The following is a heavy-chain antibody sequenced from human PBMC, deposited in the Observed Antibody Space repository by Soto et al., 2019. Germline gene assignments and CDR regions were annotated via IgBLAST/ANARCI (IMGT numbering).Heavy chain of an antibody. J-gene: IGHJ5*02. CDR3: AREIAAAAPYNWFDP. CDR2: IYYSGIT. D-gene: IGHD6-13*01. V-gene: IGHV4-31*03. CDR1: GVSISSGGYY. Sequence: SDTLSLTCTGSGVSISSGGYYWSWIRQHPGKCLEWIGYIYYSGITYYNXSLKSRVTTSVDTSKNQFSLKLSSVTAADTAMYYCAREIAAAAPYNWFDPWGQGTLVTVSS.